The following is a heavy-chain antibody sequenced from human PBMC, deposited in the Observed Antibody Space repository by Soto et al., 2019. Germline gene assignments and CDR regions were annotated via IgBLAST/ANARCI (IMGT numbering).Heavy chain of an antibody. V-gene: IGHV1-69*01. CDR2: IIPISGTA. Sequence: QVQLVQSGAEVKKPGSSVKVSCKASGGIFSSYTISWVRQAPGQGLEWMGGIIPISGTANYTQKFQGSVTITADESTNTAYMELSSLRSDDTALYYCARGVNFDWLFVFDYWGQGTLVTVSS. J-gene: IGHJ4*02. CDR3: ARGVNFDWLFVFDY. D-gene: IGHD3-9*01. CDR1: GGIFSSYT.